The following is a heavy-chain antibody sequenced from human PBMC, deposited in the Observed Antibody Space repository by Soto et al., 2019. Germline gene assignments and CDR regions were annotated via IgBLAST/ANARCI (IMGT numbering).Heavy chain of an antibody. CDR2: ISAYNGNT. J-gene: IGHJ4*02. Sequence: DSVKVSCKASGYTFTSYGISWVRQAPGQGLEWMGWISAYNGNTNYAQKLQGRVTMTTDTSTSTAYMELRSLRSDDTAVYYCARDRGAEDDILDGQTTTFDYWGQXTLVTVSS. V-gene: IGHV1-18*01. CDR1: GYTFTSYG. D-gene: IGHD3-9*01. CDR3: ARDRGAEDDILDGQTTTFDY.